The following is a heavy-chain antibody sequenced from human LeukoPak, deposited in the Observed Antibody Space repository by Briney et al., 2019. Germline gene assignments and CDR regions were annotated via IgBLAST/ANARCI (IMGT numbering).Heavy chain of an antibody. CDR1: GFTFSSYG. Sequence: PGGSLRLSCAASGFTFSSYGRHWVRQAPGKGLEWVAFIRYDGSNKYYADSVKGRFTISRDNSKNTLYLQMNSLRAEDTAVYYCAKSRYGDFWSGYDIDYWGQGTLVTVSS. V-gene: IGHV3-30*02. J-gene: IGHJ4*02. CDR3: AKSRYGDFWSGYDIDY. D-gene: IGHD3-3*01. CDR2: IRYDGSNK.